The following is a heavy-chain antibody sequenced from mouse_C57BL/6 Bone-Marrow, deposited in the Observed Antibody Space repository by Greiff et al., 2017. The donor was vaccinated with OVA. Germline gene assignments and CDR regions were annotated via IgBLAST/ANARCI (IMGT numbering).Heavy chain of an antibody. CDR3: ASTYYGSSCYYFDY. J-gene: IGHJ2*01. Sequence: QVQLKESGPELVKPGASVKISCKASGYTFTDYYINWVKQRPGQGLEWIGWIYPGSGNTKYNEKFKGKATLTVDTSSSTAYMQLSSLTSEDSAVYFCASTYYGSSCYYFDYWGQGTTLTVSS. V-gene: IGHV1-84*01. D-gene: IGHD1-1*01. CDR2: IYPGSGNT. CDR1: GYTFTDYY.